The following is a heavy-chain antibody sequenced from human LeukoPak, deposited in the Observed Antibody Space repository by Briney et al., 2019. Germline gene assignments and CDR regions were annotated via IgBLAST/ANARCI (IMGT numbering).Heavy chain of an antibody. CDR2: IIPILGIA. D-gene: IGHD3-16*01. CDR3: AKVPHSWGLFDS. J-gene: IGHJ4*02. Sequence: SVKVSCKASGGTFSSYAISWVRQAPGQGLEWMGRIIPILGIANYAQKFQGRVTITADKSTSTAYMELSSLRSEDTAVYYCAKVPHSWGLFDSWGQGTLVTVSS. V-gene: IGHV1-69*04. CDR1: GGTFSSYA.